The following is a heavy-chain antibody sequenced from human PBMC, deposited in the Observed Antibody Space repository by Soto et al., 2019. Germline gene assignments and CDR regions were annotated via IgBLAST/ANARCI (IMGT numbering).Heavy chain of an antibody. D-gene: IGHD3-3*01. CDR3: AKLRTYDFWSGYPTDYYMDV. Sequence: EVQLLESGGGLVQPGGSLRLSCAASGFTFSSYAMSWVRQAPGKGLEWVSAISGSGGSTYYADSVKGRFTISRDNSKNTLYLQRNSLRAEDTAVYYCAKLRTYDFWSGYPTDYYMDVWGKGTTVTVSS. V-gene: IGHV3-23*01. CDR1: GFTFSSYA. J-gene: IGHJ6*03. CDR2: ISGSGGST.